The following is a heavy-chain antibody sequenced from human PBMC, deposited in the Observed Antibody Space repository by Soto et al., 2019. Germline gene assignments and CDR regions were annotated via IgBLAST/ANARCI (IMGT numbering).Heavy chain of an antibody. CDR3: ARPPPAIQLWLLCIY. D-gene: IGHD5-18*01. V-gene: IGHV3-30-3*01. CDR1: GFTFSSYA. J-gene: IGHJ4*02. CDR2: ISYDGSNK. Sequence: GGSLRLSCAASGFTFSSYAMHWVRQAPGKGLEWVAVISYDGSNKYYADSVKGRFTISRDNSKNTLYLQMNSLRAEDTAVYYCARPPPAIQLWLLCIYWGQGTLVTVSS.